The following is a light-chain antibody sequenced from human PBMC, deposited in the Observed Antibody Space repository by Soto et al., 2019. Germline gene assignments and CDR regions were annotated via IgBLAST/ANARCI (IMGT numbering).Light chain of an antibody. J-gene: IGKJ1*01. Sequence: AIRMTQSPSSFSASTGDRVTITCRASQGVSSYLAWYQQKPGKAPKLLIYAASILQSGVPSRFSGSGSGTDFTLTISCLQSEDFATSYCLNYFSYPRTFGQGTKVQ. V-gene: IGKV1-8*01. CDR3: LNYFSYPRT. CDR2: AAS. CDR1: QGVSSY.